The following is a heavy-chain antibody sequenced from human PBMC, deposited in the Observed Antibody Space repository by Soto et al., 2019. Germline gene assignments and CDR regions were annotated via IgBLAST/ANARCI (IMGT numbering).Heavy chain of an antibody. Sequence: QVQLQQWGAGLLKPSETLSLTCAVYGGSFSGYYWSWIRQPPGKGLEWIGEINHSGSSNYNPSLKSRVTISVDTSKNQFSLKLSSVTAADTAVYFCASGDGRDFDYWGQGTLVTVSS. CDR2: INHSGSS. J-gene: IGHJ4*02. CDR1: GGSFSGYY. V-gene: IGHV4-34*01. CDR3: ASGDGRDFDY.